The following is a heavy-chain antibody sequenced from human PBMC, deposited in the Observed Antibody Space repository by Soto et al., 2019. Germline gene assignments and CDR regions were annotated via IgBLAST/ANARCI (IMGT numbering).Heavy chain of an antibody. Sequence: QVQLQQWGAGLLKPSETLSLTCAVYGGSFSGYYWSWIRQPPGKGLEWIGEINHSGSTNYNPSLKSRVTISVDTSTNQFSLKLSSVTAAATAVYYCARGLTQWLVPNWFDPWGQGTLVTVSS. CDR1: GGSFSGYY. D-gene: IGHD6-19*01. V-gene: IGHV4-34*01. CDR3: ARGLTQWLVPNWFDP. CDR2: INHSGST. J-gene: IGHJ5*02.